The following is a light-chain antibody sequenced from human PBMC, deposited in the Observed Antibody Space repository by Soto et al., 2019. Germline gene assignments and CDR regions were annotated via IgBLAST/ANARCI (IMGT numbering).Light chain of an antibody. CDR3: QQYTNWTPIT. Sequence: EIMTTHSPATLSVSTGEGATLSCRASQSVSSKLAWYQHKPGQAPRLLIYGASTRATGIPARFSGSGSGTEFTLTISSLQSEDFAVHYCQQYTNWTPITFGQGTRLEIK. CDR2: GAS. V-gene: IGKV3-15*01. J-gene: IGKJ5*01. CDR1: QSVSSK.